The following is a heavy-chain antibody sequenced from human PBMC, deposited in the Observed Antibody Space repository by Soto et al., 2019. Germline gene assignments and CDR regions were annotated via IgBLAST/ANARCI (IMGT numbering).Heavy chain of an antibody. CDR2: ISYDGDNK. Sequence: QVQLVESGGGVVQPGRSLRLSCAASGFTFNYHALNWVRQAPGKGLEWVAVISYDGDNKYIAESVKGRFTISRDNSKNTVSLQMNSLRTEDTAMYFCARGTTTSAFPAMDVWGQGTTVTVSS. CDR3: ARGTTTSAFPAMDV. J-gene: IGHJ6*02. D-gene: IGHD2-21*02. CDR1: GFTFNYHA. V-gene: IGHV3-30-3*01.